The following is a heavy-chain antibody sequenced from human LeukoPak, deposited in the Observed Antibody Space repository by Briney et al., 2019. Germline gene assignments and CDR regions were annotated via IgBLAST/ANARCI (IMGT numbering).Heavy chain of an antibody. V-gene: IGHV4-39*01. Sequence: PSETLSLTCTVSGGSISSSSYYWGWIRQPPGKGLEWIGSIYYSGSTYYNPSLKSRVTISVDTSKNQFSLKLSSVTAADTAVYYCASRVIAAGYYFDCWGQGTLVTVSS. D-gene: IGHD6-13*01. CDR3: ASRVIAAGYYFDC. CDR2: IYYSGST. CDR1: GGSISSSSYY. J-gene: IGHJ4*02.